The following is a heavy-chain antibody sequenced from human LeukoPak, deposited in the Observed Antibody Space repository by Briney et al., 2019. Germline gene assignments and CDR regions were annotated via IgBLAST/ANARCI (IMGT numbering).Heavy chain of an antibody. CDR2: ISPSGGDT. D-gene: IGHD6-13*01. CDR3: GDASPYSSSWYYFDY. CDR1: GFTFSSYA. V-gene: IGHV3-23*01. Sequence: PGGSLRLSCAASGFTFSSYAMTWVRQAPGEGLECVSSISPSGGDTYYADSVQGRFTISRDNSKNTLYLQMNSLRAEDTAVYYCGDASPYSSSWYYFDYWGQGTLVTVSS. J-gene: IGHJ4*02.